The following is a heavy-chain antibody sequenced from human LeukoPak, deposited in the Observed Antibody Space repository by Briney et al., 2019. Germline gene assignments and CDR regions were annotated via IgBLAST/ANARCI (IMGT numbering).Heavy chain of an antibody. CDR3: ARVSSSSQIYYYYGMDV. CDR2: ISAYNGNT. CDR1: GGTFTSYG. Sequence: ASVKVSCKASGGTFTSYGISWVRQAPGQGLEWMGWISAYNGNTNYAQKLQGRVTMTTDTSTSTAYMELRSLRSDDTAVYYCARVSSSSQIYYYYGMDVWGQGTTVTVSS. V-gene: IGHV1-18*01. J-gene: IGHJ6*02. D-gene: IGHD6-13*01.